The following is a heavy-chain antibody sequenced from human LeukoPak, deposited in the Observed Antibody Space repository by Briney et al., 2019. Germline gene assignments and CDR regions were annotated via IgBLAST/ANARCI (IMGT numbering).Heavy chain of an antibody. J-gene: IGHJ4*02. V-gene: IGHV4-34*01. CDR1: GGSFRDSY. CDR2: INHSGST. Sequence: SETPSLTCAVYGGSFRDSYWSWIRQPPGKGLEWIGEINHSGSTNYNPSLKSRVTISVDTSKNHFSLKLSSVTAADTAVYYCARGWSGTLFDYWGQGTLVTVSS. D-gene: IGHD3-3*01. CDR3: ARGWSGTLFDY.